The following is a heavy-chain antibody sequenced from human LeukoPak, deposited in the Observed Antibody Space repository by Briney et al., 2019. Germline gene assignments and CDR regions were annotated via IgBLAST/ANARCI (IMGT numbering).Heavy chain of an antibody. D-gene: IGHD2-15*01. Sequence: PGGSLRLSCAASGFTFSSSAMSWVRQAPGKGLEWVSAISGSGGNTYYADSVKGRFTTSRDNSKNTLYLQMNSLRAEDTAVYYCAKGAIAALNAYFDYWGQGTLVTVSS. CDR2: ISGSGGNT. V-gene: IGHV3-23*01. CDR3: AKGAIAALNAYFDY. CDR1: GFTFSSSA. J-gene: IGHJ4*02.